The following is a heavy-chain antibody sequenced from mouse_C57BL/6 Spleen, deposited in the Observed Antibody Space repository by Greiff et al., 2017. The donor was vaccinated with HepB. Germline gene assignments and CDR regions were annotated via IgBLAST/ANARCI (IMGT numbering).Heavy chain of an antibody. V-gene: IGHV1-15*01. CDR1: GYTFTDYE. Sequence: VQLQQSGAELVRPGASVTLSCKASGYTFTDYEMHWVKQTPVHGLEWIGAIDPETGGTAYNQKFKGKAILTADKSSSTAYMELRSLTSEDSAVYYCTRWDGKGDAMDYWGQGTSVTVSS. D-gene: IGHD2-1*01. J-gene: IGHJ4*01. CDR2: IDPETGGT. CDR3: TRWDGKGDAMDY.